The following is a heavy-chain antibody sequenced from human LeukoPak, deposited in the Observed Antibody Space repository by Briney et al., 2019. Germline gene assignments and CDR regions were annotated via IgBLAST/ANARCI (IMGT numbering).Heavy chain of an antibody. V-gene: IGHV4-59*08. CDR2: VYYSGST. D-gene: IGHD6-19*01. CDR3: ARFGRGVAGFDY. Sequence: SETLSLTCTVSSGSISSYYWSWIRQPPGKGLEWIGYVYYSGSTKYNPSLKSRVTISTDTSKNQFSLKVTSVTAADTAVYYCARFGRGVAGFDYWGQGTLVTVSS. CDR1: SGSISSYY. J-gene: IGHJ4*02.